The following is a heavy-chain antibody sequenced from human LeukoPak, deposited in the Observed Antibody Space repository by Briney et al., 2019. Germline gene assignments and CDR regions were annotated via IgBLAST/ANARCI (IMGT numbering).Heavy chain of an antibody. CDR2: MYLSGTT. CDR3: AGLVGRYSSGLYYYYFDY. CDR1: GDSINSLDL. D-gene: IGHD3-22*01. V-gene: IGHV4-4*02. Sequence: SGTLSLTCTVSGDSINSLDLWSWVRQPPGKGLAWIGEMYLSGTTHSNPSVKSRVTISIDKSKNQFFLNLSSVTAADTAVYYCAGLVGRYSSGLYYYYFDYWGQGTLVTVSS. J-gene: IGHJ4*02.